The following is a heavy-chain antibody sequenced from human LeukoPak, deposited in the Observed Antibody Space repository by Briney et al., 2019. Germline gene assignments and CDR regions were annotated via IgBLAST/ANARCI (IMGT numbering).Heavy chain of an antibody. J-gene: IGHJ1*01. D-gene: IGHD3-22*01. V-gene: IGHV3-74*01. CDR2: IKSDGST. Sequence: RGSPRLFCAAPGFTFKTHAMSWVRQAPGTGLFLVSRIKSDGSTRYADSVKGRFTVSRDNAKNTVSLQMTSLRAEDTGVYYCARAPSEIGGYYPEYFRHWGQGTLVIVSS. CDR1: GFTFKTHA. CDR3: ARAPSEIGGYYPEYFRH.